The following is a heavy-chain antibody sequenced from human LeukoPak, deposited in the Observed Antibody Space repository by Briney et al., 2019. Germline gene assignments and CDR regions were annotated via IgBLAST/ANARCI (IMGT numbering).Heavy chain of an antibody. D-gene: IGHD6-13*01. CDR2: INPNSGGT. Sequence: ASVKVSCKASGYTFTGYYMHWVRQAPGQGLEWMGWINPNSGGTNYAQKFQGRVTMTRDTSISTAYMELSRLRSDDTAGYYCARGDWNGYSSSWYWVDQFYFDYWGQGTLVTVSS. V-gene: IGHV1-2*02. CDR1: GYTFTGYY. CDR3: ARGDWNGYSSSWYWVDQFYFDY. J-gene: IGHJ4*02.